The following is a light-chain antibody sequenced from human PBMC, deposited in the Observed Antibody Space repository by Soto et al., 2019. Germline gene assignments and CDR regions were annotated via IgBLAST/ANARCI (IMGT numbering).Light chain of an antibody. J-gene: IGLJ3*02. CDR1: SSNIGTGY. V-gene: IGLV1-40*01. Sequence: QSVLTQPPSVSGAPGQRVTISCTGSSSNIGTGYVHWYQQLPGTAPRLLIYDNDNLPSGVPDRFSASKSGTSASLDITGLQPEDEGHYYCQSYDSSLTAPWVFGGGTKLTVI. CDR2: DND. CDR3: QSYDSSLTAPWV.